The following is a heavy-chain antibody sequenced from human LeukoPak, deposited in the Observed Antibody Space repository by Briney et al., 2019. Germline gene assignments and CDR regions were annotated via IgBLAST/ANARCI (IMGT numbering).Heavy chain of an antibody. Sequence: ASVKVSCKASGYTFSSYGLNWVRQAPGQGLEWMGWISAYNGNTKYAQQLQGRVTMTTDTFTSTAYMELRSLRSDDTAVYYCARDWGIVVPAAIGGGFWGQGTPVTVSS. CDR1: GYTFSSYG. D-gene: IGHD2-2*01. CDR2: ISAYNGNT. V-gene: IGHV1-18*01. CDR3: ARDWGIVVPAAIGGGF. J-gene: IGHJ4*02.